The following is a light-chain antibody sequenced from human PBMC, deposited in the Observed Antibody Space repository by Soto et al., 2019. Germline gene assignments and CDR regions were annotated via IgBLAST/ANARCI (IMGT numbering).Light chain of an antibody. CDR1: QGISSY. J-gene: IGKJ1*01. Sequence: AIRMTQSPSSLSASTGDRVTITGRASQGISSYLAWYQQQRGKAPKIXIYAASTLHSGVPSRFRGSGAGTDCTRTISCLQSEDVATYYCQQYYSYTRTFGQGTKVDIK. CDR2: AAS. CDR3: QQYYSYTRT. V-gene: IGKV1-8*01.